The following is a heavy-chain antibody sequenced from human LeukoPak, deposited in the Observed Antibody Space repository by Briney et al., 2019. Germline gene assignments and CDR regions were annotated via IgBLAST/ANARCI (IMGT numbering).Heavy chain of an antibody. Sequence: PGGSLRLSCAASGFTFSSYAMSWVRQAPGKGLEWVSAISGSGGSTYYADSVKGRFTISRDNSKNTLYLQMNSLRAEDTAVYYCAKGSTIFGVATNGMDVWGQGTTVTVSS. V-gene: IGHV3-23*01. J-gene: IGHJ6*02. D-gene: IGHD3-3*01. CDR2: ISGSGGST. CDR1: GFTFSSYA. CDR3: AKGSTIFGVATNGMDV.